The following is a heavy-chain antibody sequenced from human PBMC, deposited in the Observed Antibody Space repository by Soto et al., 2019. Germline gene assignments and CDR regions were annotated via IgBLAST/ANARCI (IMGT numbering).Heavy chain of an antibody. CDR2: ST. V-gene: IGHV2-5*01. D-gene: IGHD2-2*01. J-gene: IGHJ4*02. CDR3: TLRNDSSRGPIY. CDR1: GFSLTSRGMT. Sequence: QITLKESGPTLVKPTQTLTLTCTVSGFSLTSRGMTLGWIRQPPGKAPEWLALSTQYSPSLQSRLTFTTDTSNNQVVLTMTNMDPVDTATYYCTLRNDSSRGPIYWGQGIMVTVSS.